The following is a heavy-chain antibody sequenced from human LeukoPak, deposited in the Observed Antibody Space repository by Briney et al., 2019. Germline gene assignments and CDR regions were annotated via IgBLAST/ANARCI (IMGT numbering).Heavy chain of an antibody. CDR1: GFTFSSYE. V-gene: IGHV3-48*03. J-gene: IGHJ4*02. CDR3: ARGAYDSSGYYYREFDY. CDR2: ISSSGSTI. Sequence: GGSLRLSCAASGFTFSSYEMDWVRQAPGKGLEWVSYISSSGSTIYYADSVKGRFTISRDNAKNSLYLQMNSLRAEDTAVYYCARGAYDSSGYYYREFDYWGQGTLVTVSS. D-gene: IGHD3-22*01.